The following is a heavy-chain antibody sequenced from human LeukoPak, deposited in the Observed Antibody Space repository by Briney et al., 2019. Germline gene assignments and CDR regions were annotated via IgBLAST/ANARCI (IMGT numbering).Heavy chain of an antibody. CDR2: IYSGGST. V-gene: IGHV3-66*01. J-gene: IGHJ4*02. CDR3: AREVGATTSGSDY. Sequence: GGSLRLSCAASGFTVSSNYMSWVRQAPGKGLEWVSVIYSGGSTYYADSVKGRFTISRDNAKNSLYLQMNSLRAEDTAVYYCAREVGATTSGSDYWGQGTLVTVSS. CDR1: GFTVSSNY. D-gene: IGHD1-26*01.